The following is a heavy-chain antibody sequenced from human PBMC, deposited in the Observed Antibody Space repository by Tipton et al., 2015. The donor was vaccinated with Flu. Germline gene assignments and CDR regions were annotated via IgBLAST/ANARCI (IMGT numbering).Heavy chain of an antibody. CDR1: GGPLSSFY. V-gene: IGHV4-4*07. CDR3: ARAGESGSGIYYYHGMDV. J-gene: IGHJ6*02. Sequence: TLSLTCTVSGGPLSSFYWNWIRQPAGKGLEWVGRIYSSGSASYNPSLKSRVTMSVDTSKNQFSLNLTSVTAADTAVYFCARAGESGSGIYYYHGMDVWGQGTAVTVSS. CDR2: IYSSGSA. D-gene: IGHD3-10*01.